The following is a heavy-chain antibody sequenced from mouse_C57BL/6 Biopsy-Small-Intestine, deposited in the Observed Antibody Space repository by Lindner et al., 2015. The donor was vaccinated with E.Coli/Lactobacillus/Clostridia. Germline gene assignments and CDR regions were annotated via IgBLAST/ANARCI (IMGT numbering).Heavy chain of an antibody. V-gene: IGHV1-61*01. Sequence: VQLQESGAELVRPGSSVKLSCKASGYTFTSYWMDWVKQRPGQGLEWIGNIYPSDSETHYNQKFKDKATLTVDKSSSTAYVQLSSLTSEDSAVYYCARPYYYGSSYGYFDVWGTGTTVTVSS. D-gene: IGHD1-1*01. CDR3: ARPYYYGSSYGYFDV. J-gene: IGHJ1*03. CDR2: IYPSDSET. CDR1: GYTFTSYW.